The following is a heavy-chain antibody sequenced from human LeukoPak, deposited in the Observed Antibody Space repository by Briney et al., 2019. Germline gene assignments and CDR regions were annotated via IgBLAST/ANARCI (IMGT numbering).Heavy chain of an antibody. CDR1: GGTFSSYA. CDR2: IIPIFGTA. V-gene: IGHV1-69*05. CDR3: ARTFAGKYCGGDCYITLDY. D-gene: IGHD2-21*02. J-gene: IGHJ4*02. Sequence: SVKVSCKASGGTFSSYAISWVRQAPGQGLEWMGGIIPIFGTANYAQKFQGRVTITTDESTSTAYMELSSLRSEDTAVCYCARTFAGKYCGGDCYITLDYWGQGTLVTVSS.